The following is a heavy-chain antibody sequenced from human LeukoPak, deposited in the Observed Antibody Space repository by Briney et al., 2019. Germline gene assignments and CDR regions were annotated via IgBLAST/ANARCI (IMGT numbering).Heavy chain of an antibody. CDR1: GFTFSSYS. J-gene: IGHJ4*02. V-gene: IGHV3-21*01. Sequence: PGGSLRLSCAASGFTFSSYSMNCVRQAPGKGLEWVSSISSSSSYIYYADSVKGRFTISRDNAKNSLYLQMNSLRAEDTAVYYCARVVSSSGRCDYWGQGTLVTVSS. CDR3: ARVVSSSGRCDY. D-gene: IGHD3-22*01. CDR2: ISSSSSYI.